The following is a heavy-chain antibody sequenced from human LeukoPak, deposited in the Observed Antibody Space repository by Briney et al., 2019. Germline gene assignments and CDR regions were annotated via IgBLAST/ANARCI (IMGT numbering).Heavy chain of an antibody. Sequence: GRSLRLSCAASGFTFSSYAMHWVRQAPGKGLEWVAVISYDGSNKYYADSVKGRFTVSRDNSKNTLYLQMNSLRAEDTAVYYCAKDHLYYGSGSYYNWFDPWGQGTLVTVSS. V-gene: IGHV3-30-3*01. CDR3: AKDHLYYGSGSYYNWFDP. J-gene: IGHJ5*02. CDR2: ISYDGSNK. CDR1: GFTFSSYA. D-gene: IGHD3-10*01.